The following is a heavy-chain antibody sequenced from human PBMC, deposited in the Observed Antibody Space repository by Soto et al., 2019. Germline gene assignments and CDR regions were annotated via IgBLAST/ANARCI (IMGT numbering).Heavy chain of an antibody. CDR3: AKGRYCSSTSCRDYYYYGMHV. Sequence: PGGSQRLFSYASGFSFSSGAMRWIRQARGKGLEWVSAISGSGGSTYYADSVKGRFTISRDNSKNTLYLQMNSLRAEDTAVYYCAKGRYCSSTSCRDYYYYGMHVWGQGTTVTVSS. V-gene: IGHV3-23*01. CDR1: GFSFSSGA. J-gene: IGHJ6*02. CDR2: ISGSGGST. D-gene: IGHD2-2*01.